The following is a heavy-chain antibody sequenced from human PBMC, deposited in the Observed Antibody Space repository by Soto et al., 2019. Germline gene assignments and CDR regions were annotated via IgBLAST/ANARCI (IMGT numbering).Heavy chain of an antibody. CDR3: ARGRRKWELLALFDY. D-gene: IGHD1-26*01. J-gene: IGHJ4*02. Sequence: PGGSLRLSCAASGFTFSSYGMHWVRQAPGKGLEWVAVIWYDGSNKYYADSVKGRFTISRDNSKNTLYLQMNSLRAEDTAVYYCARGRRKWELLALFDYWGQGTLVTVSS. CDR2: IWYDGSNK. V-gene: IGHV3-33*01. CDR1: GFTFSSYG.